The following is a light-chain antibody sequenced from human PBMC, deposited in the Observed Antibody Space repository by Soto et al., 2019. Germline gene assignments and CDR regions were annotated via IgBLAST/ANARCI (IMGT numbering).Light chain of an antibody. Sequence: QSALTQPASVSGSPGQSITISCTGTTNDIGGYNYVSWYQQHPGKAPKLMIYEVSDRPSGVSIRFSGSKSGNTASLTISGLQAEDEADYYCSSYTHTSTPSGVFGTGTKVTVL. CDR3: SSYTHTSTPSGV. CDR2: EVS. V-gene: IGLV2-14*01. CDR1: TNDIGGYNY. J-gene: IGLJ1*01.